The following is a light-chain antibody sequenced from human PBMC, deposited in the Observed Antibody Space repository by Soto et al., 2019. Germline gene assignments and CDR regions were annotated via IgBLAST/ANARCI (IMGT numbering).Light chain of an antibody. CDR3: QQYGSSPST. CDR2: GAS. CDR1: QTLRTHY. V-gene: IGKV3-20*01. Sequence: ETVLTQSPGTMSLSPGERATLSCRASQTLRTHYLAWYRQTHGQAPRLLIYGASNRSTGIADRFSGIGSGTGVSLLFGRLESEDFKLEYFQQYGSSPSTFGQGTKVEIK. J-gene: IGKJ1*01.